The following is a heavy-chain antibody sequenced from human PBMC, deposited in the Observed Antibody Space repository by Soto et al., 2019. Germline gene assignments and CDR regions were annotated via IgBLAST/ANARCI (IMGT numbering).Heavy chain of an antibody. D-gene: IGHD1-1*01. V-gene: IGHV1-2*02. J-gene: IGHJ3*02. CDR3: ARGGWNDAAFDI. CDR1: GYTFTCYY. Sequence: AXVKVSCKPSGYTFTCYYMHWVLQAPGQGLEWMGWISPNSGGTNYAQKFQGRVTMTRDTSISTACMELSRLRSDDTAVYYCARGGWNDAAFDIWGQGTMVTVSS. CDR2: ISPNSGGT.